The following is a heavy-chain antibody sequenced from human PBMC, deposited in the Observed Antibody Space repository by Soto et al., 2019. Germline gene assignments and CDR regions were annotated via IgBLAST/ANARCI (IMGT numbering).Heavy chain of an antibody. Sequence: PGGSLRLSCAASGFTFRSYALHWVRQAPGKGLEWVAVISYDGRTNYYADSVKGRFTISRDNSKTTLYLQMNGLRVDDTAVYYCARVPVSLPYYYSNMDVWGQGTTVTVSS. V-gene: IGHV3-30-3*01. CDR2: ISYDGRTN. D-gene: IGHD1-26*01. CDR1: GFTFRSYA. CDR3: ARVPVSLPYYYSNMDV. J-gene: IGHJ6*02.